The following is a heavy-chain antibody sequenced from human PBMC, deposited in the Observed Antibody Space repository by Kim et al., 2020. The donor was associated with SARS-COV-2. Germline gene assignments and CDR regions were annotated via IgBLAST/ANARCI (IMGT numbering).Heavy chain of an antibody. Sequence: GGSLRLSCAASGFTFSSYAMHWVRQAPGKGLEWVAVISYDGSNKYYADSVKGRFTISRDNSKNTLYLQMNSLRAEDTAVYYCARDQWLVKTSGYFDYWGQGTRGTVPS. D-gene: IGHD6-19*01. CDR2: ISYDGSNK. V-gene: IGHV3-30-3*01. J-gene: IGHJ4*02. CDR3: ARDQWLVKTSGYFDY. CDR1: GFTFSSYA.